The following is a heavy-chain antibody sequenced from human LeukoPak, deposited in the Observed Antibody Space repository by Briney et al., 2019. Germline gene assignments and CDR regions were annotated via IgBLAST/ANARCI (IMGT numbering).Heavy chain of an antibody. V-gene: IGHV1-3*01. J-gene: IGHJ4*02. Sequence: KFQGRVTITRDTSASTAYMELSSLRSEDAAVYYCTALGFDYWGQGTLVTVSS. CDR3: TALGFDY.